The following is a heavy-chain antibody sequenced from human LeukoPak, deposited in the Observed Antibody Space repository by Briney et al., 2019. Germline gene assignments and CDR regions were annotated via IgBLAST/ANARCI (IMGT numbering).Heavy chain of an antibody. CDR2: ISDDGSNE. CDR3: ARGAYSSTWSIGEYLDH. J-gene: IGHJ4*02. CDR1: GFTFSSYG. V-gene: IGHV3-30*19. D-gene: IGHD6-13*01. Sequence: PGGSLRLSCAASGFTFSSYGMHWARQAPSKGLEWVAVISDDGSNEFYADSVKGRFTISRDTSKNTVNLQMNSLRAEDTAVYYCARGAYSSTWSIGEYLDHWGQGTLVTVSS.